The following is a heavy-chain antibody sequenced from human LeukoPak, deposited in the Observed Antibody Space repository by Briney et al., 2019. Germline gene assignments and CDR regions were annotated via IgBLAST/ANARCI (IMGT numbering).Heavy chain of an antibody. D-gene: IGHD3-10*01. J-gene: IGHJ3*01. CDR3: TTDAPYYYGSGTKTDAFDL. CDR1: VFTFSNAW. Sequence: GGSLRLSCAASVFTFSNAWMYWVRQAPGKGLEWVGRIKSKISGGTTDYAAPVKGRFTISRDDSKNTLYLQMNSLKTEDTAVYYCTTDAPYYYGSGTKTDAFDLWGQGTMVTVSS. V-gene: IGHV3-15*01. CDR2: IKSKISGGTT.